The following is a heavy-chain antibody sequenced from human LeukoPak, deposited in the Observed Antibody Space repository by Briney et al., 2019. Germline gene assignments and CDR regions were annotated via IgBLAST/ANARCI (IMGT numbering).Heavy chain of an antibody. V-gene: IGHV3-21*04. Sequence: PGGSLRLSCAASGFTFSSYSMNWVRQAPGKGLEWVSSISSSSSYIYYADSVKGRFTISRDTAKNSLYLQMNTLRAEDTAVYYCARQGAYRGYNHYYFDYWGQGALVTVSS. D-gene: IGHD5-12*01. CDR3: ARQGAYRGYNHYYFDY. CDR1: GFTFSSYS. CDR2: ISSSSSYI. J-gene: IGHJ4*02.